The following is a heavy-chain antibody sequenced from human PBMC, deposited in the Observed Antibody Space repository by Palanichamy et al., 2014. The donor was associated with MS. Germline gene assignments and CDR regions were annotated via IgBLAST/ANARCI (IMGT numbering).Heavy chain of an antibody. V-gene: IGHV4-59*01. CDR2: YNSGST. Sequence: QVQLQESGPGLVKPSETLSLTCTVSGGSISSYYWSWIRQPPGRDWSGWVFYNSGSTNYNPSLKSRVTISVDTSKNQFSLKLSSVTAADTAVYYCARESFSSGWQIDYWGQGTLVTVSS. CDR1: GGSISSYY. D-gene: IGHD6-19*01. CDR3: ARESFSSGWQIDY. J-gene: IGHJ4*02.